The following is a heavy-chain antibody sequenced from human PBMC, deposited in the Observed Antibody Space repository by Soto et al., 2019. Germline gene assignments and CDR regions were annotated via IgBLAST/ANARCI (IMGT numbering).Heavy chain of an antibody. J-gene: IGHJ5*02. D-gene: IGHD6-19*01. V-gene: IGHV3-30*18. CDR2: ISYDGTDK. CDR1: GFAFSTYG. Sequence: QVHLVESGGGVVQPGRSLTISCVGSGFAFSTYGMHWVRQAPAKGLEWVALISYDGTDKYYADSVKGRVSISRDNSKQTLSLQMDSLRPEDTAVYYCAKDFGAWSDSWGQGTLVNVSS. CDR3: AKDFGAWSDS.